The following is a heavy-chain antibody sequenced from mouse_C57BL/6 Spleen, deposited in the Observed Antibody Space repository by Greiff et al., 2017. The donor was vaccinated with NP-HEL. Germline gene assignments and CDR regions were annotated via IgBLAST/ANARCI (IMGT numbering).Heavy chain of an antibody. Sequence: VQLQQSGPELVKPGASVKISCKASGYAFSSSWMNWVKQRPGKGLEWIGRIYPGDGDTNYNGKFKGKATLTADKSSSTAYMQLSSLTSEDSAVYFGARYSKGDYFDYWGQSTTLTVSS. CDR2: IYPGDGDT. CDR3: ARYSKGDYFDY. CDR1: GYAFSSSW. V-gene: IGHV1-82*01. D-gene: IGHD2-5*01. J-gene: IGHJ2*01.